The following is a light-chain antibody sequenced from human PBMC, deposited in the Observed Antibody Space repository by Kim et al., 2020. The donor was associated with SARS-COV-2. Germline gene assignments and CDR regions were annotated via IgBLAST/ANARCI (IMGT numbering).Light chain of an antibody. CDR3: QQYNGWPAT. CDR1: QSVSRN. Sequence: VSPGETVTLSCRASQSVSRNLAWYQKKPGQPHRLLIYDASTRANGVPARFSGSGSGTEFTLAINSLQPEDFAIYYCQQYNGWPATFGQGTKVDIK. CDR2: DAS. J-gene: IGKJ1*01. V-gene: IGKV3D-15*01.